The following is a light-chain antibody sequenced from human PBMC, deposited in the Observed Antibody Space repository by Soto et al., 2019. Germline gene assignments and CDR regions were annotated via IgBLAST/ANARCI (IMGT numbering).Light chain of an antibody. CDR3: AAWDDRLDVYV. CDR1: SSNIGSNT. V-gene: IGLV1-44*01. CDR2: STS. J-gene: IGLJ1*01. Sequence: QSVLTQPPSASGTPGQIVAISCSGSSSNIGSNTVTWYQQLPGTAPKLLIYSTSQRSSGVPGRFSGSKSGASASLSISGLQSEHEADSYCAAWDDRLDVYVFGKGTKVTVL.